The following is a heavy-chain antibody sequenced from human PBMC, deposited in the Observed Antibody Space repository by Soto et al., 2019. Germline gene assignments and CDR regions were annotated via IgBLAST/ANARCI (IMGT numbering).Heavy chain of an antibody. J-gene: IGHJ6*02. CDR2: IIPIFGTA. CDR3: ARPLDITIFGVAIGPQHYYYYYGLDV. D-gene: IGHD3-3*01. V-gene: IGHV1-69*13. Sequence: GASVKVSCKASGGTFSSYAISWVRQAPGQGLEWMGGIIPIFGTANYAQKFQGRVTITADESTSTAYMELSSLRSEDTAVYYCARPLDITIFGVAIGPQHYYYYYGLDVWGQGTTVTVSS. CDR1: GGTFSSYA.